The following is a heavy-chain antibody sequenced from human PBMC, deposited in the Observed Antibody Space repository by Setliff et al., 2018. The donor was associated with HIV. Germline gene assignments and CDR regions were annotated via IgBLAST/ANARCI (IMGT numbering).Heavy chain of an antibody. CDR2: VSYRGDV. D-gene: IGHD3-9*01. CDR3: ARHRGVRQNTEWHGISWFDP. J-gene: IGHJ5*02. CDR1: GDSITTTNYY. Sequence: KPSETLSLTCNASGDSITTTNYYWGWIRQSPGQGLQWMGIVSYRGDVYKNPSLTRRVAVSRDTSKNQFSLALVSVTAADTAIYYCARHRGVRQNTEWHGISWFDPWGRGTLVTVSS. V-gene: IGHV4-39*01.